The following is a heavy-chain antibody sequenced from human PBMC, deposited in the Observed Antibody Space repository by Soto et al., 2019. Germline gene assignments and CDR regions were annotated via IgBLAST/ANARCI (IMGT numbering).Heavy chain of an antibody. V-gene: IGHV5-51*01. CDR3: ARIYSSSWYTGLYFDY. CDR2: IYPGDSDT. D-gene: IGHD6-13*01. Sequence: GESLKISCKGSGYSFTSYWIGWVRQMPGKGLEWMGIIYPGDSDTRYSPSFQGQVTISADKSISTAYLQWSSLKASDTAMYYCARIYSSSWYTGLYFDYWGQGTLVTVSS. CDR1: GYSFTSYW. J-gene: IGHJ4*02.